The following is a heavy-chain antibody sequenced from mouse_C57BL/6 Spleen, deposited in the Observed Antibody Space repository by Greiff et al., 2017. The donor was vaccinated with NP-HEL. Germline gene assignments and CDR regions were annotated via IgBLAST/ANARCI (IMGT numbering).Heavy chain of an antibody. J-gene: IGHJ1*03. D-gene: IGHD1-3*01. CDR2: ISYDGSN. CDR3: AREALSGGYFDV. CDR1: GYSITSGYY. V-gene: IGHV3-6*01. Sequence: DVKLQESGPGLVKPSQSLSLTCSVTGYSITSGYYWNWIRQFPGNKLEWMGYISYDGSNNYNPSLKNRISITRDTSKNQFFLKLNSVTTEDTATYYCAREALSGGYFDVWGTGTTVTVSS.